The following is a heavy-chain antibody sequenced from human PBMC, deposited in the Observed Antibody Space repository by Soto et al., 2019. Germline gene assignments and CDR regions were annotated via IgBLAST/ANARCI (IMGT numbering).Heavy chain of an antibody. J-gene: IGHJ4*02. V-gene: IGHV3-15*01. D-gene: IGHD5-12*01. CDR1: GFTFSNAW. Sequence: EVQLVESGGGLVKPGGSLRLSCAASGFTFSNAWMTWGRQAPGKGLEWVGRVKSKTDGGTIDYAAPVKDRFTISRDDSKNTLYLQMNSLKTEDTAVYYCIGTYSGSSMRFDYWGQGTLVTVSS. CDR3: IGTYSGSSMRFDY. CDR2: VKSKTDGGTI.